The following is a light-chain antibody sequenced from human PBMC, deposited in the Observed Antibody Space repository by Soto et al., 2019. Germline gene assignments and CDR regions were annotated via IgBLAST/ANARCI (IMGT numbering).Light chain of an antibody. V-gene: IGLV6-57*01. CDR1: SGSIGSSY. CDR2: EDN. Sequence: NFMLTQPHSVSESPVKTVTISCTRSSGSIGSSYVQWYQQRPGSSPTTVIFEDNQRPTGVPVRFSGSIDSSSNSASLVISGLRTEDEADYYFQSYDTSTPLVFGGGTKLTVL. CDR3: QSYDTSTPLV. J-gene: IGLJ3*02.